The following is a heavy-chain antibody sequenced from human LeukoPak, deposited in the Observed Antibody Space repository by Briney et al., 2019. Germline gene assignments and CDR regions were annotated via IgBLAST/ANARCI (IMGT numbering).Heavy chain of an antibody. D-gene: IGHD3-22*01. Sequence: SETLSLTCTVSSGSISSGDYYWSWIRQPPGKGLEWIGYISSSGTTYYNPSLRSRITISVDSSKSQFSLNLSSVTASDTAVYYGARVYYYDSSGYPVFDYWGQGTLVTVSS. CDR3: ARVYYYDSSGYPVFDY. CDR1: SGSISSGDYY. CDR2: ISSSGTT. J-gene: IGHJ4*02. V-gene: IGHV4-30-4*01.